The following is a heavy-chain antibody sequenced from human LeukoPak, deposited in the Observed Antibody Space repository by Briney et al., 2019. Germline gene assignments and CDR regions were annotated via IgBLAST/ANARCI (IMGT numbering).Heavy chain of an antibody. CDR1: GYALTDLS. D-gene: IGHD6-19*01. V-gene: IGHV1-24*01. CDR3: ATGSGSGWPHAFDI. CDR2: FDPEHGET. Sequence: ASVKVFCKVSGYALTDLSMTWVRQARGKGLGWMGGFDPEHGETIYAQKFQGRVTMTEAISTDTAYMELRSLRFEGSAVYYCATGSGSGWPHAFDIWGQGTMVTVSS. J-gene: IGHJ3*02.